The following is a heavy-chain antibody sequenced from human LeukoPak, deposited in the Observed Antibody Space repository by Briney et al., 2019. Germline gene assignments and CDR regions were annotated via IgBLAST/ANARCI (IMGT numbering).Heavy chain of an antibody. D-gene: IGHD1-26*01. CDR1: GYTFSPYW. Sequence: GGSLRLSCVASGYTFSPYWMSWVRQIPGKGLEWVASISNGGGATYYVDSVRGRFTISRDDAKNSLFLQMNGLRSDDTAVYYCTKPQWDLRGLTDYWGQGTLATVSS. V-gene: IGHV3-7*03. J-gene: IGHJ4*02. CDR3: TKPQWDLRGLTDY. CDR2: ISNGGGAT.